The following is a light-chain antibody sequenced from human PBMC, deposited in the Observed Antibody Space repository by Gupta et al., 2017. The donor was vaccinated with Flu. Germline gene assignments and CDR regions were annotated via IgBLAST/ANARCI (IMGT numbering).Light chain of an antibody. CDR1: SSDVGGYDS. V-gene: IGLV2-14*01. CDR2: DVS. J-gene: IGLJ2*01. Sequence: QSALTQPASVSGSPGQSITISCTGTSSDVGGYDSVSWYQQHPGKTPKVMIYDVSNRPSGVSNRFSGYKSGNTASLTISGLQAEDEADYYCSSYTDSHTLLFGGGTKLTVL. CDR3: SSYTDSHTLL.